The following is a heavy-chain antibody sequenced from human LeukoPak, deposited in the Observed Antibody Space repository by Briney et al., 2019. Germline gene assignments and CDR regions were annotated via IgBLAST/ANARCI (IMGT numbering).Heavy chain of an antibody. D-gene: IGHD3-10*01. Sequence: SETLSLTCAVYGGSFSGYYWSWIRQPPGKGLEWIGEINHSGSTNYNPSLKSRVTISVDTSKNQFSLKLSSVTAADTAVYYCARVRGPRPYGSGSYDYWGEGSLVTAYS. J-gene: IGHJ4*02. CDR3: ARVRGPRPYGSGSYDY. CDR1: GGSFSGYY. V-gene: IGHV4-34*01. CDR2: INHSGST.